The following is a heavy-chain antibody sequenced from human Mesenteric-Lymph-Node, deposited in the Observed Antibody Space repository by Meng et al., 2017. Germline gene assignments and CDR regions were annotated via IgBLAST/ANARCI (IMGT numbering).Heavy chain of an antibody. CDR2: IYHSGST. V-gene: IGHV4-38-2*02. CDR1: GYSISSGYY. J-gene: IGHJ3*02. CDR3: ARAALGDYVWGSYAAFDI. D-gene: IGHD3-16*01. Sequence: GSLRLSCTVSGYSISSGYYWGWIRQPPGKGLEWIGSIYHSGSTYYNPSLKSRVTISVDTSKNQFSLKLSSVTAADTAVYYCARAALGDYVWGSYAAFDIWGQGTMVTVSS.